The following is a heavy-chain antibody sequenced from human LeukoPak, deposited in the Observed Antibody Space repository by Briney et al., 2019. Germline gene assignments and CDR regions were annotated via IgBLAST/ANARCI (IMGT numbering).Heavy chain of an antibody. CDR1: GFTFSSYD. Sequence: GGSLRLSCAASGFTFSSYDMHWVRQATGKRLEWVSTIGTAGDTYYLDCVKGRFTISRENAKNSLYLQMNSLTAGDTAVYYCARGGDFGYSYGGYYYMDVWGKGTTVIVSS. V-gene: IGHV3-13*01. D-gene: IGHD5-18*01. J-gene: IGHJ6*03. CDR3: ARGGDFGYSYGGYYYMDV. CDR2: IGTAGDT.